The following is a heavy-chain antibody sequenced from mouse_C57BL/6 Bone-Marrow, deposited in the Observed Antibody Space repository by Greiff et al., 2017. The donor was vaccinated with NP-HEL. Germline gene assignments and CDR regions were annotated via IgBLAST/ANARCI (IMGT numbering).Heavy chain of an antibody. V-gene: IGHV1-55*01. CDR1: GYTFTSYW. J-gene: IGHJ2*01. Sequence: QVQLQQPGAELVKPGASVKMSCKASGYTFTSYWITWVKQRPGQGLEWIGDIYPGSGSTNYNEKFKSKATLTVDTSSSTAYMQLSSLTSEDSAVYYCARWPYGSSYGFDYWGQGTTLTVSS. CDR2: IYPGSGST. D-gene: IGHD1-1*01. CDR3: ARWPYGSSYGFDY.